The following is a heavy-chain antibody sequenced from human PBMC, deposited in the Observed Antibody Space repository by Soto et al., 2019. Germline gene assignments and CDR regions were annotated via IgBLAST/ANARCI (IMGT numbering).Heavy chain of an antibody. J-gene: IGHJ4*02. Sequence: GALRLWCAASGVTCGNYYMNLVLQAPGKGLDWVSVVSGGGAIIYYAYSVKCRFTITRDNSTNMLYLQMNSLRAEDMAVYYWGKGGGGLELRDWGQGTLVTLSS. V-gene: IGHV3-23*01. CDR1: GVTCGNYY. CDR3: GKGGGGLELRD. CDR2: VSGGGAII. D-gene: IGHD1-7*01.